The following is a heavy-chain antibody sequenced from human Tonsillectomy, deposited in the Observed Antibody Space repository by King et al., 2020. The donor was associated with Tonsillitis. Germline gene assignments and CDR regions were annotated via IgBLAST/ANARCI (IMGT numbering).Heavy chain of an antibody. J-gene: IGHJ5*02. D-gene: IGHD6-19*01. Sequence: QLVQSGAEVRKPGESLKISCKGSGYSFTSYWIGWVRQMPGKGLEWMGIIYPGDSDTRYSPSFQGQVTISADKSNSTAYLQWSSLKASDTAMYYCARLGSIAVAGENWFDPWGQGTLVTVSS. V-gene: IGHV5-51*01. CDR3: ARLGSIAVAGENWFDP. CDR2: IYPGDSDT. CDR1: GYSFTSYW.